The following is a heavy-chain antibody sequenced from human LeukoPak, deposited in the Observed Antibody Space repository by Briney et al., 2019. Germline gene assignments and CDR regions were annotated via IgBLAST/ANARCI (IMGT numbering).Heavy chain of an antibody. CDR3: ARDNGRKDDY. D-gene: IGHD2-8*01. CDR1: GFTFSSYW. Sequence: GGSLILSCAASGFTFSSYWMSWVRQAPGKGLEWVANMQQDGSEKYYVDSVKGRFTISRDNAKNSLYLQMNSLRAEDTAVYYCARDNGRKDDYWGQGTLVTVSS. V-gene: IGHV3-7*01. CDR2: MQQDGSEK. J-gene: IGHJ4*02.